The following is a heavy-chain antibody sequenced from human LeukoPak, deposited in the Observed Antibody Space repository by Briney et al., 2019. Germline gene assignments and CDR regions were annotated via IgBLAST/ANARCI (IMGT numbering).Heavy chain of an antibody. CDR1: GYTLTELS. V-gene: IGHV1-24*01. Sequence: ASVKVSCKVSGYTLTELSMHWVRQAPGKGLEWMGGFDPEDGETIYAQKFQGRVTMTEDTSTDTAYMELSSLRSEETAVYYCATVRYYDSSLRTYYFDYWGQGTLVTVSS. J-gene: IGHJ4*02. CDR3: ATVRYYDSSLRTYYFDY. CDR2: FDPEDGET. D-gene: IGHD3-22*01.